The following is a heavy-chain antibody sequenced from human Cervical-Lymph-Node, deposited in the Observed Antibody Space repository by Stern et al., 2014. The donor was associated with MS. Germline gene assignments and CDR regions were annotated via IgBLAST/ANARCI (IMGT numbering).Heavy chain of an antibody. V-gene: IGHV5-51*01. CDR2: IYPGDSET. Sequence: VQLQQSGAELIRPGESLKISCKGSGYKFSIYWIAWVRQMPGKGLEWMGIIYPGDSETRYSPSFQGHVPMSADKSTSPAYLQWSSLNASDTAMYFCARQTTAWASDVWGQGTLVTVSS. CDR1: GYKFSIYW. CDR3: ARQTTAWASDV. D-gene: IGHD1-14*01. J-gene: IGHJ4*02.